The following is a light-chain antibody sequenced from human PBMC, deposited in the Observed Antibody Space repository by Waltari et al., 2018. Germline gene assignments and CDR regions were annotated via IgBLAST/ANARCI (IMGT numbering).Light chain of an antibody. Sequence: EIVLTQSPGTLYLSPGDRATLSCRASQSVGRTLAWYQQKPGQAPSLVIYGASIRATGIPDRFSGSGSGTDFSLTISRLEPEDFAVYYCQHYVALPVTFGQGTKVEIK. CDR3: QHYVALPVT. CDR1: QSVGRT. V-gene: IGKV3-20*01. CDR2: GAS. J-gene: IGKJ1*01.